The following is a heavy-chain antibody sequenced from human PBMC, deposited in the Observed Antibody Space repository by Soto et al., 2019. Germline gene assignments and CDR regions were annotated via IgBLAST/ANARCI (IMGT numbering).Heavy chain of an antibody. CDR3: ARSPLTGSLGLTGTWFDP. CDR2: IYYSGST. CDR1: GGSISSGGYY. V-gene: IGHV4-31*03. Sequence: QVQLQESGPGLVKPSRTLSLTCTVSGGSISSGGYYWSWIRQHPGKGLEWIGYIYYSGSTYYNPSLKSRVTISVDTSKNQFSLKLSSVTAADTAVYYCARSPLTGSLGLTGTWFDPWGQGTLVTVSS. J-gene: IGHJ5*02. D-gene: IGHD3-9*01.